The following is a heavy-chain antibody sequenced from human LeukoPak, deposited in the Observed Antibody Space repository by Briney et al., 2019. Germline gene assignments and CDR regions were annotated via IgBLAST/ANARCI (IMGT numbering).Heavy chain of an antibody. J-gene: IGHJ6*03. Sequence: GGSLRLSCAASGFTFSSYAMSWVRQAPGKGLEWVSAISGSGGSTYYADSVKGRFTISRDNSKNTLYLQMNSLRAEDTAVYYCAKVAYYDFWSGYFNYYYYYMEVWGKGTTVTVSS. CDR2: ISGSGGST. CDR1: GFTFSSYA. D-gene: IGHD3-3*01. V-gene: IGHV3-23*01. CDR3: AKVAYYDFWSGYFNYYYYYMEV.